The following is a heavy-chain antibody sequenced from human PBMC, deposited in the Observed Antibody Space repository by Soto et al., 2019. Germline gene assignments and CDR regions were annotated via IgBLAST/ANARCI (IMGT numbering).Heavy chain of an antibody. D-gene: IGHD5-18*01. CDR3: AKDIAAGQGYRIFDS. V-gene: IGHV3-23*01. Sequence: VQLLESGGTSGRPGGSLRLSCAASGFTFSKFAMSWVRQAPGKGLEWVSTISGSADITFNADSVKGRFTTSRDNSKNTLFVQMDSLRVEDTAVYYCAKDIAAGQGYRIFDSWGQGTLVTVSS. CDR1: GFTFSKFA. CDR2: ISGSADIT. J-gene: IGHJ4*02.